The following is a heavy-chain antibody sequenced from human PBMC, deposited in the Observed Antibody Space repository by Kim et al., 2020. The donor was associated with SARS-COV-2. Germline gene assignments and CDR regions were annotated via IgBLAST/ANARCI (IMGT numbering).Heavy chain of an antibody. CDR2: INGDGTGI. Sequence: GGSLRLSCAASGLTFNSFWMHWIRQVPGKGLVWVSRINGDGTGISYADSVKGRFIISRDNTKSTVYLQMESLRAEDSGVYYCARGLGGAAAAFWGQGTMVTVSS. CDR3: ARGLGGAAAAF. D-gene: IGHD6-25*01. J-gene: IGHJ4*02. V-gene: IGHV3-74*01. CDR1: GLTFNSFW.